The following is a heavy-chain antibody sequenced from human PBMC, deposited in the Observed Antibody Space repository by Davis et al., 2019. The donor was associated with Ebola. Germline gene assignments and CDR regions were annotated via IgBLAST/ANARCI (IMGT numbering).Heavy chain of an antibody. V-gene: IGHV3-30*02. J-gene: IGHJ4*02. D-gene: IGHD3-10*01. CDR3: AYLRDYYGSGSPAY. Sequence: GESLKISCGASGFTFSSYGMHWVRQAPGKGLEWVAVIWHDGSNKYYADSVKGRFTISRDNSKNTLYLQMNSLRAEDTAVYYCAYLRDYYGSGSPAYWGQGTLVTVSS. CDR2: IWHDGSNK. CDR1: GFTFSSYG.